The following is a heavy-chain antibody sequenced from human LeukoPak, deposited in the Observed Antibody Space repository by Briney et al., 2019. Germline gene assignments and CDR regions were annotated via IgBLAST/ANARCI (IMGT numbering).Heavy chain of an antibody. D-gene: IGHD5-18*01. Sequence: VASVKVSCKASGGTFSSYAISWVRQAPGQGLEWMGRIIPILGIANYAQKFQGRVTITADKPTSTAYMELSSLRSEDTAVYYCARDGYSYGYGENWGQGTLVTVSS. CDR1: GGTFSSYA. CDR2: IIPILGIA. CDR3: ARDGYSYGYGEN. V-gene: IGHV1-69*04. J-gene: IGHJ4*02.